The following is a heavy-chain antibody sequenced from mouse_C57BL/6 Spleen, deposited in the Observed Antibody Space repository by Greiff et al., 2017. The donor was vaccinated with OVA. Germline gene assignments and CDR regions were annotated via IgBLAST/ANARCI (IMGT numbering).Heavy chain of an antibody. V-gene: IGHV1-69*01. CDR3: ARRGAGRGYFDD. CDR2: IDPSDSYT. J-gene: IGHJ2*01. D-gene: IGHD3-3*01. CDR1: GYTFTSYW. Sequence: QVQLKQPGAELVMPGASVKLSCKASGYTFTSYWMHWVKQRPGQGLEWIGEIDPSDSYTNYNQKFKGKSTLTVDKSSSTAYMQLSSLTSEDSAVYYCARRGAGRGYFDDWGQGTTLTVSS.